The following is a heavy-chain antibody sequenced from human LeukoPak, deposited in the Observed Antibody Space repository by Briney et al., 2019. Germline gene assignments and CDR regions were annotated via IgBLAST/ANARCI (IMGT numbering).Heavy chain of an antibody. CDR3: ARVWAWGSGNYFDN. CDR2: IRGDAGST. J-gene: IGHJ4*02. D-gene: IGHD7-27*01. Sequence: GGSLRLSCAASGFTFDAFGMTWVRQAPGKGLEWVSAIRGDAGSTGYADTVKGRFTISRDNAKNSLYLQMNSLRVEDTALYYCARVWAWGSGNYFDNWGQGTLVTVSS. V-gene: IGHV3-20*04. CDR1: GFTFDAFG.